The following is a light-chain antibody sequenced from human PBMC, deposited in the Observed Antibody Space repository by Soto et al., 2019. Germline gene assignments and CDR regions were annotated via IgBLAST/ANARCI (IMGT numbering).Light chain of an antibody. Sequence: EIVMTQSPATLSVSPGEIVTLSCRASQSLNNSLAWYQQKPGQAPRLLLYSASTRATGIPARFSGSGSGTEFTLTLSSLQSEDFAVYYCQHHHNWLLTFGGGTKVEIK. J-gene: IGKJ4*01. CDR2: SAS. V-gene: IGKV3-15*01. CDR1: QSLNNS. CDR3: QHHHNWLLT.